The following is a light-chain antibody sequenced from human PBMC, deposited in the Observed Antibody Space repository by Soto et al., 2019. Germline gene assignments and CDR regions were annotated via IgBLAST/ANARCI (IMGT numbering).Light chain of an antibody. J-gene: IGKJ1*01. CDR1: QSISSW. CDR2: KAS. Sequence: DIQMTQSPSTLSASVGDRVTITCRASQSISSWLAWYQQKPGKAPKLLIYKASSLESGVPSRFSGSGSGTEFSLTIGSLQPDDLATYYCQQYDSYSRTFGQGTKVEIK. V-gene: IGKV1-5*03. CDR3: QQYDSYSRT.